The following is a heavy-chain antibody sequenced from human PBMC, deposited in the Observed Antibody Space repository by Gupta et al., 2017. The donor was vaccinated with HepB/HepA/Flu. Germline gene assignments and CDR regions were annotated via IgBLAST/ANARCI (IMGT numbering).Heavy chain of an antibody. Sequence: QVQLQQWGAGLLKPSETLSLTCAVYGGSFSGYYWSWIRQPPGKGLQWIGEINHSGSTKYNPSLKRRVTISVATSKYQFSLKLNSVTAAATAVYSCARGPRYSGSSPPYYMDVWGKGTTVTGSS. CDR2: INHSGST. CDR3: ARGPRYSGSSPPYYMDV. CDR1: GGSFSGYY. D-gene: IGHD6-6*01. V-gene: IGHV4-34*01. J-gene: IGHJ6*03.